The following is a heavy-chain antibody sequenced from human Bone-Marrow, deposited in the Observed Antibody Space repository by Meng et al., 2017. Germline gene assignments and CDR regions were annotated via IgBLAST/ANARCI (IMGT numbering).Heavy chain of an antibody. V-gene: IGHV3-48*03. D-gene: IGHD4-17*01. CDR3: ARGGSYGDVHFDH. Sequence: GESLKISCAASGFTFSNYEMNWVRQAPGKGLEWVSHIDSSGTRIFDADSVKGRFTISRDNAENSLYLQMNSLRVEDTAVYYCARGGSYGDVHFDHWGQGTLVTVSS. J-gene: IGHJ4*02. CDR2: IDSSGTRI. CDR1: GFTFSNYE.